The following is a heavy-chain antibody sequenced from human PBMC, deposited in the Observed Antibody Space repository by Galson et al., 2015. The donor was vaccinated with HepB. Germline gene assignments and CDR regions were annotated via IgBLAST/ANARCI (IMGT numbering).Heavy chain of an antibody. J-gene: IGHJ5*02. D-gene: IGHD3-10*01. CDR2: INAGNGNT. CDR3: ARGIVRITMVRGVIISRFDP. Sequence: SVKVSCKASGYTFTSYAMHWVRQAPGQRLEWMGWINAGNGNTKYSQKFQGRVTITRDTSASTAYMELSSLRSEDTAVYYCARGIVRITMVRGVIISRFDPWGQGTLVTVSS. CDR1: GYTFTSYA. V-gene: IGHV1-3*01.